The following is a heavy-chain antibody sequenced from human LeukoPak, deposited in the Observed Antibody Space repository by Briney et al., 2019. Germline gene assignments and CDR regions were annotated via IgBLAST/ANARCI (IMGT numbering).Heavy chain of an antibody. Sequence: GASVKVSCKASGGTFSSYAISWVRQAPGQGLEWMGGIIPIFGTANYAQKFQGRVTITADESTSTAYMELSSLRSEDTAVYYCASGPAMVYYFDYWGQGTLVTVSP. CDR2: IIPIFGTA. D-gene: IGHD5-18*01. CDR3: ASGPAMVYYFDY. J-gene: IGHJ4*02. CDR1: GGTFSSYA. V-gene: IGHV1-69*13.